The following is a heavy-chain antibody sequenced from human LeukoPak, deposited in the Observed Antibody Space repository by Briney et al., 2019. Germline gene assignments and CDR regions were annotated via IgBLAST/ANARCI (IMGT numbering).Heavy chain of an antibody. Sequence: GASVKVSCKASGYTFTSYGISWVRQAPGQGLAWMGWISAYNGNTNYAQKLQGRVTMTTDTSTSTAYMGLRSLRSDDTAVYYCARDNKRDFWSGYYLGYGMDVWGQGTTVTVSS. CDR2: ISAYNGNT. D-gene: IGHD3-3*01. V-gene: IGHV1-18*01. CDR1: GYTFTSYG. CDR3: ARDNKRDFWSGYYLGYGMDV. J-gene: IGHJ6*02.